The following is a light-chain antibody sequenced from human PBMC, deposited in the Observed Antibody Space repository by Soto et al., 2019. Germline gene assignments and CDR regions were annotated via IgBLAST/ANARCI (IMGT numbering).Light chain of an antibody. J-gene: IGLJ1*01. CDR3: SSYTSSSKV. CDR1: SSDVGGYNY. V-gene: IGLV2-14*01. Sequence: QSALTQPASVSGSPGQSITISCTGTSSDVGGYNYVSWYQQHPGKAPKLMIYDVSNRPSGVSNRFSGSKSGNTASLTISGLHAEDEADYYCSSYTSSSKVFGTGTKVTDL. CDR2: DVS.